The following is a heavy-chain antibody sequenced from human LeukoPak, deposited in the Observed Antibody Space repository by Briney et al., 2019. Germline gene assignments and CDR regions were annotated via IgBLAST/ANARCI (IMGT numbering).Heavy chain of an antibody. J-gene: IGHJ4*02. D-gene: IGHD6-25*01. CDR3: ARHRSLYSSGQASRRPLDY. CDR2: INHSGST. V-gene: IGHV4-34*01. Sequence: VSLRLSCAASGFTFSSYWMSGPRQPPGRGRKWIGEINHSGSTNYNPSLKSRVTISVDTSKNQFSLKLSSVTAADTAVYYCARHRSLYSSGQASRRPLDYWGQGTLVTVSS. CDR1: GFTFSSYW.